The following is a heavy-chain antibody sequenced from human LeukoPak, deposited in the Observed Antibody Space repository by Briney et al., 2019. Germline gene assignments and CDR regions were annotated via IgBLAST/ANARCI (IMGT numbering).Heavy chain of an antibody. CDR3: ARHYESSGYQYWYFDL. J-gene: IGHJ2*01. CDR2: VYYNGRA. D-gene: IGHD3-22*01. Sequence: PSETLSLTCTVSGGSITSNYWSWIRQPPGKGLEWIGYVYYNGRANYNPSLRSRLTISVDTSKNQFSLNLSSLTAADTAVYYCARHYESSGYQYWYFDLWGRGTLVTVSS. V-gene: IGHV4-59*08. CDR1: GGSITSNY.